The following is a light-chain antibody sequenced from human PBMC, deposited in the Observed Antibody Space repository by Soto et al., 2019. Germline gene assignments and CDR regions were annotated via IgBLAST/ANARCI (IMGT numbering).Light chain of an antibody. Sequence: EIVLTQSPGTLSLSPGERATLSCRASPSVSSSYLAWYQQKPGQAPRLLIYGASRRATGIPDRFSGSGSVTDFTLTISRLEPEDFAVYYCQQYGSSPQTFGQGTKVEIK. J-gene: IGKJ1*01. CDR3: QQYGSSPQT. CDR1: PSVSSSY. V-gene: IGKV3-20*01. CDR2: GAS.